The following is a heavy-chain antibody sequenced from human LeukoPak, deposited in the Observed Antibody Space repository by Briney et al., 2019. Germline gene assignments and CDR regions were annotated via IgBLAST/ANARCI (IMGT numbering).Heavy chain of an antibody. J-gene: IGHJ2*01. CDR2: SSETGTAY. V-gene: IGHV3-11*04. CDR1: GFTLRYYF. CDR3: VRGGERTGNSYFDL. D-gene: IGHD4-23*01. Sequence: GGSLRLSCAASGFTLRYYFMSWIRQPPGKGLEWIAYSSETGTAYSYAASVKGRFTISRYYAKNSLFLQMDSLRADDTALYYCVRGGERTGNSYFDLWGRGTLVTVSS.